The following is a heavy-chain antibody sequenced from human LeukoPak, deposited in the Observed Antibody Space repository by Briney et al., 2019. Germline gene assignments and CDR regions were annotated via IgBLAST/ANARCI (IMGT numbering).Heavy chain of an antibody. D-gene: IGHD4-17*01. CDR3: AREPYGGGYFDY. CDR1: GFTFSSYA. V-gene: IGHV3-30*04. CDR2: ISCDGSNK. J-gene: IGHJ4*02. Sequence: GRSLRLSCAASGFTFSSYAMHWVRQAPGKGLEWVAVISCDGSNKYYADSVKGRFTTSRDNSKNTLYLQMNSLRAEDTAVYYCAREPYGGGYFDYWGQGTLVTVSS.